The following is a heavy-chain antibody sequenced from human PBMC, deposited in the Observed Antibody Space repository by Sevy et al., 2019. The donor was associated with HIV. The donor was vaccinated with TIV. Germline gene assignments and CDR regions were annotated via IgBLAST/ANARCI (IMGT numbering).Heavy chain of an antibody. D-gene: IGHD1-26*01. Sequence: SETLSLTCTVSGGSISSSSYYWGWIRQPPGKGLEWIGSIYYSGSTYYNPSLKSRVTISVDTSKNQFSLKLSSVTAADTAVYYCARLGGSYWTSWFDPWGQGTLVTVSS. CDR1: GGSISSSSYY. CDR3: ARLGGSYWTSWFDP. CDR2: IYYSGST. J-gene: IGHJ5*02. V-gene: IGHV4-39*01.